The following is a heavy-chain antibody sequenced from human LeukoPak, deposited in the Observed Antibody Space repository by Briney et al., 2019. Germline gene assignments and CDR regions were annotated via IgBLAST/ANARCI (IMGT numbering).Heavy chain of an antibody. J-gene: IGHJ4*02. V-gene: IGHV5-51*01. CDR1: GNSFTTYW. D-gene: IGHD3-10*01. CDR3: ARRPGGIYGAVDY. CDR2: IYPGDSDT. Sequence: GESLKISCKGSGNSFTTYWIGWVRQMPGQGLEWMGIIYPGDSDTRYSPPFQGQVTISADKSISTAYLQWSSLKASDTAIYYCARRPGGIYGAVDYWGQGTLVTVSS.